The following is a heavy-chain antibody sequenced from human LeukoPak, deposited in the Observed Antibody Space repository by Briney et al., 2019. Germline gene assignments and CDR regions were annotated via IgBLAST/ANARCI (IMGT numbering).Heavy chain of an antibody. D-gene: IGHD3-10*01. J-gene: IGHJ4*02. V-gene: IGHV4-34*01. Sequence: SETLSLTCAVYGGSFSGYYWSWIRQPPGKGLEWIGEINHSGSTNYNPSLKSRVTISVDTSKNQFSLKLSSVTAADTAVYYCARGVSYYGSGSYNHWGQGTLVTVSS. CDR2: INHSGST. CDR1: GGSFSGYY. CDR3: ARGVSYYGSGSYNH.